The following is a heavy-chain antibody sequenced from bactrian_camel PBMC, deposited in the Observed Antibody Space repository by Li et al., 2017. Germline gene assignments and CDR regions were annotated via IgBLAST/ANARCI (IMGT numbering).Heavy chain of an antibody. V-gene: IGHV3S40*01. CDR2: INDGGTST. J-gene: IGHJ4*01. D-gene: IGHD4*01. Sequence: VQLVESGGGLVQPGGSLRLSCAASGFTFSSNAMNWVRQVPGKGLEWVSGINDGGTSTYYADSMKGRFTISRDSAKNTVYLQMNNLKPDDTAVYYCVRDGAIYYLGDYSLAYWGQGTQVTVS. CDR1: GFTFSSNA. CDR3: VRDGAIYYLGDYSLAY.